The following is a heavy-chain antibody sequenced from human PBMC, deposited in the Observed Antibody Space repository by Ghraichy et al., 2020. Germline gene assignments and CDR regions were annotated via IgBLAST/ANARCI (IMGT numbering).Heavy chain of an antibody. Sequence: GGSLRLSCAASGFSFNHYGMHWVRQAPNNGLEWVAFIYWDASNSFYTDSVKGRFTISRDNFKNTLSLQMNNLQPEDTAAYYCVKGDWDTGASAGPPPYGLDAWGHGTTVIVSS. CDR2: IYWDASNS. D-gene: IGHD5-18*01. J-gene: IGHJ6*02. CDR3: VKGDWDTGASAGPPPYGLDA. V-gene: IGHV3-30*02. CDR1: GFSFNHYG.